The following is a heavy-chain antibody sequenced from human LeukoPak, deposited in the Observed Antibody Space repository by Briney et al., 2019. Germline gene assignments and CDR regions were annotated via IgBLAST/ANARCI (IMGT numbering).Heavy chain of an antibody. CDR2: TYYRSKWYY. D-gene: IGHD2-15*01. V-gene: IGHV6-1*01. CDR3: ARDPGYYYAMDV. Sequence: SQTLSLTCAISGDSVSSTTSAWNWVRQSPSRGLECLGRTYYRSKWYYDYATSVSSRIAIKPDTSKNLFSLHLNSVTPEDTAVYYCARDPGYYYAMDVWGQGTTVTVSS. CDR1: GDSVSSTTSA. J-gene: IGHJ6*02.